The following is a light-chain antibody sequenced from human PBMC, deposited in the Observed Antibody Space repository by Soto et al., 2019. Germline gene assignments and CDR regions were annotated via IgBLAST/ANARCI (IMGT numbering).Light chain of an antibody. CDR2: KVS. CDR3: MQGTHWPIT. CDR1: QNVDKF. V-gene: IGKV3-11*01. Sequence: EIELTQSPATLSLSPGETATLSCRASQNVDKFLAWYQQRPGQPPRLLIYKVSNRDSGVPARFSGSGSGTDFALKISRVEAEDVGVYYCMQGTHWPITFGQGTRLEIK. J-gene: IGKJ5*01.